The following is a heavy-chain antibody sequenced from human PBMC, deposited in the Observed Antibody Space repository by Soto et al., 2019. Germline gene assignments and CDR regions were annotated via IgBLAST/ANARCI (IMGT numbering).Heavy chain of an antibody. D-gene: IGHD2-2*01. CDR2: ISYDGSNK. V-gene: IGHV3-30*18. Sequence: QVQLVESGGGVVQPGRSLRLSCAASGFTFSSYGMHWVRQAPGKGLEWVAVISYDGSNKYYADSVKGRFTISRDNSKNTLYLQMHSLRAEDTAVYYCAKDLPPRYRLQRYPPLYYYYGMDVWGQGTTVTVSS. CDR3: AKDLPPRYRLQRYPPLYYYYGMDV. CDR1: GFTFSSYG. J-gene: IGHJ6*02.